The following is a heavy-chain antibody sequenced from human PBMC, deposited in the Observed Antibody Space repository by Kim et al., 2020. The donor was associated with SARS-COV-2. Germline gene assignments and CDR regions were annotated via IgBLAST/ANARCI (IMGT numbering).Heavy chain of an antibody. CDR3: ARRAITMVRGVIWYFDY. Sequence: GESLKISCKGSGYNFTSYWISWVRQMPGKGLEWMGRIDPSDSYTNYSPSFQGHVTISADKSISTAYLQWSSLKASDTAMYYCARRAITMVRGVIWYFDYWGQGTLVTVSS. CDR1: GYNFTSYW. V-gene: IGHV5-10-1*01. CDR2: IDPSDSYT. J-gene: IGHJ4*02. D-gene: IGHD3-10*01.